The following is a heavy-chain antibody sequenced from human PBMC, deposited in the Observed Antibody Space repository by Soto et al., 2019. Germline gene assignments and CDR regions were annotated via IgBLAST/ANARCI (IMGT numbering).Heavy chain of an antibody. J-gene: IGHJ4*02. Sequence: QVQLQESGPGLVKPSETLSLTCTVSGGSINGYYWTWIRQLAGKGLEWIGRISTSGTTSYNPSLKSRVTMTLDTSKNQSYLRLTSVTAADTAVYYCARDSVGISSPGVYWGRGTLVTVSS. CDR2: ISTSGTT. CDR1: GGSINGYY. CDR3: ARDSVGISSPGVY. D-gene: IGHD1-26*01. V-gene: IGHV4-4*07.